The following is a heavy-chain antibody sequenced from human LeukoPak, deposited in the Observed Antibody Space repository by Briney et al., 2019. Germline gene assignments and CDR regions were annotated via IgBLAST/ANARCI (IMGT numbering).Heavy chain of an antibody. CDR2: VYPGDSEV. D-gene: IGHD3-22*01. V-gene: IGHV5-51*01. CDR3: ARQAEYSDGSGYLGELAY. CDR1: GYRFTNYW. Sequence: GESLKISCKGSGYRFTNYWIGWVRQMPGKGLEWMGIVYPGDSEVRYSPSFHGQVTISADKSINTAYLQWSSLKASDSAMYYCARQAEYSDGSGYLGELAYWGQGTLVTVSS. J-gene: IGHJ4*02.